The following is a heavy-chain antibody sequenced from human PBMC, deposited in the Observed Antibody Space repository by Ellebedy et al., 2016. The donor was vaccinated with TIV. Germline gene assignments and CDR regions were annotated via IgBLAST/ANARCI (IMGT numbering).Heavy chain of an antibody. CDR3: ARHVGDGSPFDY. J-gene: IGHJ4*02. CDR2: ISPSDYDT. V-gene: IGHV5-51*01. Sequence: GESLKISCTGSGYSFINYWIGWVLQIPGKGLEWMGIISPSDYDTRYSPSFQGQVTISVDKSINTASLQWSSLKASDSAMYYFARHVGDGSPFDYWGQGTLVTVSS. CDR1: GYSFINYW. D-gene: IGHD5-24*01.